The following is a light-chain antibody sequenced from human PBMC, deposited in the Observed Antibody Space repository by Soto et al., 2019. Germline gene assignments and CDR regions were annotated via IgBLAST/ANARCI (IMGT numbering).Light chain of an antibody. CDR2: EVS. CDR3: CSYAGTTTDV. CDR1: SSDVGSDNL. V-gene: IGLV2-23*02. Sequence: QSALTQPASVSGSPGQSITISCTGTSSDVGSDNLVSWYQQHPGKAPKFMIYEVSERPSGVSNRFSGSKSGNTAFLTISGLQAEDEADYYCCSYAGTTTDVFGTGTKLTVL. J-gene: IGLJ1*01.